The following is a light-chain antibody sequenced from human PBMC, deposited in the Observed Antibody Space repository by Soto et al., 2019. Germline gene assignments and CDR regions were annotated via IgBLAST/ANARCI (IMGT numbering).Light chain of an antibody. Sequence: EIVLTQSPATLSLSPGERVTLSCRASQSVSSSLAWYQQKPGQAPRLLIYDASNRATGIPARFSGSGSGTDFDLTISSLGPEDFAVYYCQQRSNLPPLTFGGGTKVEIK. V-gene: IGKV3-11*01. CDR1: QSVSSS. CDR3: QQRSNLPPLT. CDR2: DAS. J-gene: IGKJ4*01.